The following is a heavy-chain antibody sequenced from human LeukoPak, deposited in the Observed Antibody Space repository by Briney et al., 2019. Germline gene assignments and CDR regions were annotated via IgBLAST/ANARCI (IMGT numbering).Heavy chain of an antibody. V-gene: IGHV4-59*01. CDR1: GGSITSYY. CDR2: IYYSGST. Sequence: PSETLSLTCTVSGGSITSYYWSWIRQPPGKGLEWIGYIYYSGSTNYNPSLKSRVTISLDTSKNQFSLKLSSVTAADTAVYYCARTQRDDFWSGYSRYYYYYMDVWGKGTTVTVSS. J-gene: IGHJ6*03. CDR3: ARTQRDDFWSGYSRYYYYYMDV. D-gene: IGHD3-3*01.